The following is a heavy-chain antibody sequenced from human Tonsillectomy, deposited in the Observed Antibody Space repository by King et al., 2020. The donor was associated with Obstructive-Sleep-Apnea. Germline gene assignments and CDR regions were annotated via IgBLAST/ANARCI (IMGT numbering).Heavy chain of an antibody. CDR3: ARDCAGTPGGPWFDP. CDR1: GASISRGGYY. Sequence: QLQESGPGLVKPSQTLSLTCTVSGASISRGGYYWSWIRQLPGKGLEWFGYIYYSGSTYYNPSLKSRVTISVDTSKNQFSLKLTSVTAADTAVYYCARDCAGTPGGPWFDPWGQGTLVTVSS. D-gene: IGHD2-21*01. CDR2: IYYSGST. J-gene: IGHJ5*02. V-gene: IGHV4-31*03.